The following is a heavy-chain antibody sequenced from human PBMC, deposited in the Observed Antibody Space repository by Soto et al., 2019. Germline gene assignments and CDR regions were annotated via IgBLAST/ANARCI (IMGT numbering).Heavy chain of an antibody. D-gene: IGHD3-22*01. Sequence: ASVKVSCKASGYTFTSYSMHWVREAPGQRLEWMGWINAGNGNTKYSQKFQGRVTITRDTSASTAYMELSSLRSEDTAVYYCARSGLLIYYDSSGYYGWFDPWGQGTLVTVSS. J-gene: IGHJ5*02. CDR2: INAGNGNT. CDR3: ARSGLLIYYDSSGYYGWFDP. CDR1: GYTFTSYS. V-gene: IGHV1-3*01.